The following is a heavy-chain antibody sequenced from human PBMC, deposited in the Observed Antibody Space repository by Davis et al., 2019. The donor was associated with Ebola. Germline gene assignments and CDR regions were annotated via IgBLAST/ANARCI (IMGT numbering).Heavy chain of an antibody. V-gene: IGHV4-59*01. CDR2: IYYSGST. CDR3: ARATVLWFGELLYTGGWFDP. Sequence: SETLSLTCTVSGGPISSYYWSWIRQPPGKGLEWIGYIYYSGSTNYNPSLKSRVTISVDTSKNQFSLKLSSVTAADTAVYYCARATVLWFGELLYTGGWFDPWGQGTLVTVSS. J-gene: IGHJ5*02. CDR1: GGPISSYY. D-gene: IGHD3-10*01.